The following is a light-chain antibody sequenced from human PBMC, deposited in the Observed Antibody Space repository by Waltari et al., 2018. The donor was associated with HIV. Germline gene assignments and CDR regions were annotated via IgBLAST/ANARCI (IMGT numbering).Light chain of an antibody. CDR1: SSNFGGHF. V-gene: IGLV1-47*01. CDR2: RNN. CDR3: TTWDDSLSGPV. J-gene: IGLJ2*01. Sequence: QSVLTQPPSASGTPGQRVTISCSGSSSNFGGHFVFWYQQFPGTAPELRMERNNQRASGHPDRFAGSEAGASASLAISGLRSEDEADYYCTTWDDSLSGPVCGGGTKLIVL.